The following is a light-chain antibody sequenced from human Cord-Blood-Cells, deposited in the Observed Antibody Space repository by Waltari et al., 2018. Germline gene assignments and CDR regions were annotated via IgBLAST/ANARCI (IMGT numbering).Light chain of an antibody. CDR3: CSYAGSSTWV. CDR1: SSYFGRYNL. CDR2: EGS. Sequence: QSALTQPASVSGSPGQSITISCTGTSSYFGRYNLVSWYQQHPGKAPQLMIDEGSKRPSGVSNRFSGSKSGNTASLTISGLQAEDEADYYCCSYAGSSTWVFGGGTKLTVL. J-gene: IGLJ3*02. V-gene: IGLV2-23*01.